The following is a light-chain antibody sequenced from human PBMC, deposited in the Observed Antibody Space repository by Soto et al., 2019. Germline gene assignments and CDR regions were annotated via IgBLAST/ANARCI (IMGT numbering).Light chain of an antibody. Sequence: QSARTHPASVSGSPGQSIAISCTGTSSDVGGYDFVSWYQHHPGKAPRLMIYDVSHRPSGVSDRFSASKSGNMASLTISGLLAEDEADYYCSSYTSISTYVFGTGTKVTVV. CDR1: SSDVGGYDF. V-gene: IGLV2-14*03. CDR3: SSYTSISTYV. CDR2: DVS. J-gene: IGLJ1*01.